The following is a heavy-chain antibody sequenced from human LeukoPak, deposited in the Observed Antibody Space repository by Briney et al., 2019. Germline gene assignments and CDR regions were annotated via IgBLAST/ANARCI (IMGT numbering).Heavy chain of an antibody. J-gene: IGHJ4*02. Sequence: SETLSLTCTVSGGSISSSSYYWGWIRQPPGKGLEWIGYIYYSGSTNYNPSLKSRVTISVDTSKNQFSLKLSSVTAADTAVYYCAREGQWELRGYFDYWGQGTLVTVSS. CDR1: GGSISSSSYY. D-gene: IGHD4-23*01. CDR2: IYYSGST. V-gene: IGHV4-61*01. CDR3: AREGQWELRGYFDY.